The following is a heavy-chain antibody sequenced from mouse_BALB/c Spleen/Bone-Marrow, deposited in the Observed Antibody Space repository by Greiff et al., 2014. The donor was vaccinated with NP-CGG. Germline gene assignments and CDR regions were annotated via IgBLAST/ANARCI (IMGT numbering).Heavy chain of an antibody. D-gene: IGHD2-4*01. CDR2: IDPSDSYT. V-gene: IGHV1-69*02. Sequence: VQLQQSGAELVKPGASVKLSYKASGYTFTSYWMHWVKQRPGQGLEWIGEIDPSDSYTKYNQNFRGKATLTVDKSSSTAYMQLSSLTSEDSAVYYCARDYYDYDWFAYWGQGTLVTVSA. CDR3: ARDYYDYDWFAY. J-gene: IGHJ3*01. CDR1: GYTFTSYW.